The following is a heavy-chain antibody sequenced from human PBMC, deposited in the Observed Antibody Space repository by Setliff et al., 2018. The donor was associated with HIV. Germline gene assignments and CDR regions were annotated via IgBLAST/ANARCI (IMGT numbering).Heavy chain of an antibody. CDR1: GGTFSSYA. V-gene: IGHV1-69*10. Sequence: GASVKVSCKPSGGTFSSYAITWVRQPPGQGLEWMGGIIPILGVENYAQKFQDRVTITADKSTDTAYMELSSLRSEDTAVYYCARAQYQLLEPPTYNWFDPWGQGTLVTVSS. CDR2: IIPILGVE. J-gene: IGHJ5*02. CDR3: ARAQYQLLEPPTYNWFDP. D-gene: IGHD2-2*01.